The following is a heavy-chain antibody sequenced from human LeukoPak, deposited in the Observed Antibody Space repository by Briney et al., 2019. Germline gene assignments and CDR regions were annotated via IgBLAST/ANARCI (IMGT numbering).Heavy chain of an antibody. J-gene: IGHJ4*02. CDR1: GFTFSHYW. CDR2: IKEDGSEK. CDR3: SSYTSGVQLRFLELTQK. V-gene: IGHV3-7*01. Sequence: GGSLRLSCAASGFTFSHYWMSWLRQAPGKGLEWVANIKEDGSEKYYVDSVRGRFTIFRDNAKNSLYLQMNSLRVEDTAVYYCSSYTSGVQLRFLELTQKWGQGTLVTVSS. D-gene: IGHD3-3*01.